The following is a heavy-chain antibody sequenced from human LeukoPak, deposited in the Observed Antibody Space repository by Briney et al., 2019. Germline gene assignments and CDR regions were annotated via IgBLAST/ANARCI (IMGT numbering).Heavy chain of an antibody. CDR1: GFTFGKYW. V-gene: IGHV3-7*03. D-gene: IGHD3-3*01. Sequence: GGSLRLSCVASGFTFGKYWMSWVRQAPGKGLEWVANIKLNGSEKNYVDSVKGRFTISRDNTKNSLYLQMNSLRVEDTAVFYCARDQYDTWSRRGNFDSWGQGTLVIVSS. CDR2: IKLNGSEK. J-gene: IGHJ4*02. CDR3: ARDQYDTWSRRGNFDS.